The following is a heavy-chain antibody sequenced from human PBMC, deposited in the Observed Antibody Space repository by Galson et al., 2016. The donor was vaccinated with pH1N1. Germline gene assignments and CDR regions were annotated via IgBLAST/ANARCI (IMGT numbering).Heavy chain of an antibody. Sequence: PALVKPTQTLTLTCTFSGFSLSTSGMCVSWIRQPPGKALEWLALIDLDDDKYYSTSLKTRLTISKDTSKNQVVLTMTNMDPVDTATYYCARTTYGDYSGWFDPWGQGTLVTVSS. V-gene: IGHV2-70*01. CDR1: GFSLSTSGMC. D-gene: IGHD4-17*01. J-gene: IGHJ5*02. CDR2: IDLDDDK. CDR3: ARTTYGDYSGWFDP.